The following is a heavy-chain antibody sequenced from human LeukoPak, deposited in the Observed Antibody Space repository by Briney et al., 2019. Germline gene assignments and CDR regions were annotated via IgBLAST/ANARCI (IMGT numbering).Heavy chain of an antibody. CDR2: ISGYNGNT. D-gene: IGHD6-13*01. Sequence: ASVKDSCKASGYNFISYGISWVRQAPGQGLEWMGWISGYNGNTDYVRKFQGRVTMTTDTSTSTAYMELRSLRSDDTAVYYCARDEQLLPKWFDRWGQGTLVTVSS. V-gene: IGHV1-18*01. CDR3: ARDEQLLPKWFDR. CDR1: GYNFISYG. J-gene: IGHJ5*02.